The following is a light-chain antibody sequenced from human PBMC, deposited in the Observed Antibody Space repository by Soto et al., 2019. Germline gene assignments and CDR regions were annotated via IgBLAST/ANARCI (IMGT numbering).Light chain of an antibody. CDR2: AAS. Sequence: TQMTQSPSSLSASVGDRVTITCQASQSISSYLNWYQQKPGKAPKLLIYAASSLQSGVPSRFSGSGSGTDFTLTISSLQPEDFATYYCQQSYSTPQTFGQGTKVDI. J-gene: IGKJ1*01. V-gene: IGKV1-39*01. CDR3: QQSYSTPQT. CDR1: QSISSY.